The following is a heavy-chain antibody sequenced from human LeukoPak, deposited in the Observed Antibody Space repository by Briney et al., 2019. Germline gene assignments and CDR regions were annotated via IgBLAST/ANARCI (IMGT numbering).Heavy chain of an antibody. J-gene: IGHJ6*03. V-gene: IGHV4-59*01. Sequence: PSETLSLTCTVAGVSISSYYWSWVRQPPRKGLQWIGYIHYTGSTNYNPSLKSRVTISVNTSKNQFSLKLSSVTAADTAVYYCARVEEGYGSGRRENYYYYYMDVWGKGTTVTISS. CDR3: ARVEEGYGSGRRENYYYYYMDV. CDR1: GVSISSYY. CDR2: IHYTGST. D-gene: IGHD3-10*01.